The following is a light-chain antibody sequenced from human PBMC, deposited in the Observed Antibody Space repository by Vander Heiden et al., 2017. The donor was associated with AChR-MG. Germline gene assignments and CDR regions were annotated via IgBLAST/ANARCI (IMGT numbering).Light chain of an antibody. Sequence: SYVLTQPPSVSVAPGPTARITCGGHNIGSKSVHWYQQKPGQAPMLAVYDDSDRPSGTPERFSGSNSGNTATLTISRVEAGDEADYYCQVWDSSSDHWVFGGRTKLTVL. CDR3: QVWDSSSDHWV. V-gene: IGLV3-21*02. CDR1: NIGSKS. J-gene: IGLJ3*02. CDR2: DDS.